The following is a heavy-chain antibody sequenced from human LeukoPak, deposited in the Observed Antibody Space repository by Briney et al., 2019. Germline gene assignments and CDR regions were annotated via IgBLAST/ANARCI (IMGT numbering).Heavy chain of an antibody. J-gene: IGHJ4*02. CDR2: IWYDGSNK. V-gene: IGHV3-30*02. CDR1: GFTFSSYG. CDR3: ARGLRDDYFDY. Sequence: GGSLRLSCAASGFTFSSYGMHWVRQAPGKGLEWVAFIWYDGSNKYYADSVKGRFTISRDNSKNTLYLQMNSLRAEDTAVYYCARGLRDDYFDYWGQGTLVTVSS. D-gene: IGHD5/OR15-5a*01.